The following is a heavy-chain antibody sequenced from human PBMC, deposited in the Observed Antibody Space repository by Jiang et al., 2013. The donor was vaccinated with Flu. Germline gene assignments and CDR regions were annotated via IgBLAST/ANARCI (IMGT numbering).Heavy chain of an antibody. D-gene: IGHD3-3*01. CDR2: GIA. J-gene: IGHJ6*03. V-gene: IGHV1-69*04. Sequence: GIANYAQKFQGRVTITADKSTSTAYMELSSLRSEDTAVYYCAREVDFWYLYYYYYMDVWGKGTTVTVSS. CDR3: AREVDFWYLYYYYYMDV.